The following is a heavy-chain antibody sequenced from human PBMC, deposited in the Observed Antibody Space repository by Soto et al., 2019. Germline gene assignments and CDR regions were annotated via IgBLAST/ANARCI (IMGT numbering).Heavy chain of an antibody. D-gene: IGHD6-13*01. V-gene: IGHV1-3*01. CDR3: ARDRVVAAATRPVYYYGMDV. CDR2: INAGNGNT. Sequence: GASVKVSCKASGYTFTSYAMHWVRQAPGQRLEWMGWINAGNGNTKYSQKFQGRVTITRDTSASTAYMELSSLRSEDTAVYYCARDRVVAAATRPVYYYGMDVWGQGTTVTVSS. J-gene: IGHJ6*02. CDR1: GYTFTSYA.